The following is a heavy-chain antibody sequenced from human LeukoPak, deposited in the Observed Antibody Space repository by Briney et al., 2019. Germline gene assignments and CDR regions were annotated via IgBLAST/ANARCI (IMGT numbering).Heavy chain of an antibody. V-gene: IGHV3-74*01. CDR3: SAKQWLAPPPDS. J-gene: IGHJ4*02. Sequence: GGSLRLSCAASGFTFSKYWMLWVRQAPGKGLESVSRINTDGTVTTYADSVKGRFTVSRDNADNTMFLPMNSVIDEDTAVYYCSAKQWLAPPPDSWGQGTPVTVSS. CDR2: INTDGTVT. D-gene: IGHD6-19*01. CDR1: GFTFSKYW.